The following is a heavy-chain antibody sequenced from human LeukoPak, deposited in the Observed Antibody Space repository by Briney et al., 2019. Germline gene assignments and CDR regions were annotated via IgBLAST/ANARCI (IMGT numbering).Heavy chain of an antibody. CDR3: TRDPYYDSSGYYLSDYFDY. V-gene: IGHV3-49*03. CDR1: GFTFGDYA. Sequence: GGSLRLSCTASGFTFGDYAMSWFRQAPGKGLEWVGFIRSKAYGGTTEYAASVKGRFTISRDDSKSIAYLQMNSLKTEDTAVYYCTRDPYYDSSGYYLSDYFDYWGQEPWSPSPQ. J-gene: IGHJ4*01. D-gene: IGHD3-22*01. CDR2: IRSKAYGGTT.